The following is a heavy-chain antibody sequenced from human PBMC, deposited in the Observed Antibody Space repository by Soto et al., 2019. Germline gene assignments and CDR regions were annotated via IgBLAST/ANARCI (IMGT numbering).Heavy chain of an antibody. CDR2: IIPILGIA. CDR3: ARGVATEYYYYYYMDV. Sequence: QVQLVQSGAEVKKPGSSVKVSCKASGGTFSSYTISWXXXXXXXXXXXXGRIIPILGIANYAQKFQGRVTITADKSTSTAYMELSSLRSEDTAVYYCARGVATEYYYYYYMDVWGKGTTVTVSS. CDR1: GGTFSSYT. V-gene: IGHV1-69*02. D-gene: IGHD5-12*01. J-gene: IGHJ6*03.